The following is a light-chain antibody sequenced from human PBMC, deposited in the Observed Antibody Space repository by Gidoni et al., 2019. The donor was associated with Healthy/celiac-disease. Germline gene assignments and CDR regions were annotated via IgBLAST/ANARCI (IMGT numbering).Light chain of an antibody. CDR2: KDS. V-gene: IGLV3-25*02. CDR3: QSADSSGTYEV. J-gene: IGLJ3*02. CDR1: ALPKQY. Sequence: SSELTQPPPVSVSPGQTARITCSGDALPKQYAYWYQQKPGQAPVLVIYKDSERPSGIPERFSGSSSGTTVTLTISGVQAEDEADYYCQSADSSGTYEVFGGGTKLTGL.